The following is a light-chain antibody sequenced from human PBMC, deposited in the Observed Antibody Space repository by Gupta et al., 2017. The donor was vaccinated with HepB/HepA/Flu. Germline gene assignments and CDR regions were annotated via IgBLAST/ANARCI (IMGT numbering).Light chain of an antibody. J-gene: IGKJ2*01. CDR3: QQDCHFSM. Sequence: DVQMTQSPSTLSASVGDSVTITCRDSQNIYYWLAWYQQRPGKAPKLLVNTASVAESGVPERISGSGGVKDFTLTSNNPQNDDSANYYVQQDCHFSMVGQGTMLEIK. V-gene: IGKV1-5*03. CDR1: QNIYYW. CDR2: TAS.